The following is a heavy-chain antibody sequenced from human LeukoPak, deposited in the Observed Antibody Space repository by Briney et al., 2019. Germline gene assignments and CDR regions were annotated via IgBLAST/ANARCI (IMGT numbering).Heavy chain of an antibody. CDR2: INPNSGGT. J-gene: IGHJ4*02. D-gene: IGHD5-24*01. CDR1: GYTFTGYY. CDR3: ARGGMATISFDY. Sequence: ASVTVSCKASGYTFTGYYMHWVRQAPGQGLEWMGWINPNSGGTNYTQKFQGRVTMTRDTSISTAYMELSRLRSDDTAVYYCARGGMATISFDYWGQGTLVTVSS. V-gene: IGHV1-2*02.